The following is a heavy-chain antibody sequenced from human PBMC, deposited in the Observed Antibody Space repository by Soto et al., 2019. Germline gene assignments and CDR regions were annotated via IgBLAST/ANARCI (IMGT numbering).Heavy chain of an antibody. V-gene: IGHV5-51*01. J-gene: IGHJ4*02. CDR3: ARIPSTGPYYFDY. CDR1: GYSFTSYW. Sequence: PGESLKISSKASGYSFTSYWIGWVRQMPGKGLEWMGIIYPGDSDTRYSPSFQGQVTISADKSISTASLQWSSLKASDTAMYYCARIPSTGPYYFDYWGQGTLVTVSS. D-gene: IGHD1-1*01. CDR2: IYPGDSDT.